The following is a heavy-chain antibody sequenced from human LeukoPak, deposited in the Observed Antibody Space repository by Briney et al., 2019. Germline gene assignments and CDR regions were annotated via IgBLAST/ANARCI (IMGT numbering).Heavy chain of an antibody. V-gene: IGHV3-23*01. CDR2: ISGRDGST. Sequence: GGSLRLSCVASGFTFSSYAMSWVRQAPGKGLEWVSGISGRDGSTYYADPVRGRFTISRDNSKNTLYLQMNSLRAEDTAVYYCARGPSGYHNTGGQGTLVTVSS. J-gene: IGHJ4*02. CDR1: GFTFSSYA. CDR3: ARGPSGYHNT. D-gene: IGHD5-12*01.